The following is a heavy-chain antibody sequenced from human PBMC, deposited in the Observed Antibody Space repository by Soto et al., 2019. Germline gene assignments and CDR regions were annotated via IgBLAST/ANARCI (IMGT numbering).Heavy chain of an antibody. J-gene: IGHJ5*02. V-gene: IGHV4-39*01. CDR3: ARNRARNCFDP. Sequence: SKTLSLTCFVCGGSISSSSYYSGWIRQPPGKGLEWIGSIYYSGSTYYKPSLKSRVTISVGTSKNQFSLNLSYVTAADTAVFYCARNRARNCFDPRGKGTRVTTSS. CDR2: IYYSGST. CDR1: GGSISSSSYY. D-gene: IGHD6-6*01.